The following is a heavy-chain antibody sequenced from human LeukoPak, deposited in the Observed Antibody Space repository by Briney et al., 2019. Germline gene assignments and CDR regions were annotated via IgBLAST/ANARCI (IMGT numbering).Heavy chain of an antibody. CDR1: GFTFSSYA. Sequence: GGSLRLSCAASGFTFSSYAMHWVRQAPGEGLEWVAVISYDGSNKYYADSVKGRFTISRDNSKNTLYLQMNSLRAEDTAVYYCARGNNYYYDSSGYYFDYWGQGTLVTVSS. CDR2: ISYDGSNK. J-gene: IGHJ4*02. CDR3: ARGNNYYYDSSGYYFDY. V-gene: IGHV3-30*04. D-gene: IGHD3-22*01.